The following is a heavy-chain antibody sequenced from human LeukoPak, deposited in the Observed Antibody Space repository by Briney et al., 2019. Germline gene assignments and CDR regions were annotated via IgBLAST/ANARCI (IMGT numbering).Heavy chain of an antibody. Sequence: GGSLRLSCAASGFTFSSYAMSWVRQAPGKGLEWVSVISGSGGSTYYADSVKGRFTISRDNSKNTLYLRMNSLRAEDTAVYYCAKERELVVTGNYFDYWGQGTLVTVSS. V-gene: IGHV3-23*01. CDR1: GFTFSSYA. CDR2: ISGSGGST. J-gene: IGHJ4*02. D-gene: IGHD6-19*01. CDR3: AKERELVVTGNYFDY.